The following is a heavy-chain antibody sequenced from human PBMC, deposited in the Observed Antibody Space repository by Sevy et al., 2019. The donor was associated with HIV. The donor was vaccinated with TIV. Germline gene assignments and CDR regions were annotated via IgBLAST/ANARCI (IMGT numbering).Heavy chain of an antibody. J-gene: IGHJ4*02. CDR1: GFTFSSYW. D-gene: IGHD3-22*01. Sequence: GGSLRLSCAASGFTFSSYWMSWVRQAPGKGLEWVANIKQDGSEKYYVDSVMGRFTISRDNAKNSLYLQMNSLRAEDTAVYYCARDRLEYYYDSSGFEGGYFDYWGQGTLVTVSS. CDR2: IKQDGSEK. CDR3: ARDRLEYYYDSSGFEGGYFDY. V-gene: IGHV3-7*03.